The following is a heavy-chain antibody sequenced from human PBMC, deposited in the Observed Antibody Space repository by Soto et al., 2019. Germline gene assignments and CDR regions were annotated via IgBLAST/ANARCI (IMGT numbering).Heavy chain of an antibody. J-gene: IGHJ4*02. CDR1: GGSFSGYY. CDR3: ARVDKEGLFDY. D-gene: IGHD3-22*01. V-gene: IGHV4-34*01. CDR2: VNHSGSA. Sequence: SETLPLTWAVQGGSFSGYYWDWIRQPPGKGLELIGYVNHSGSANYNPSLKSPFTISVDTSKNQFSLTLSSVTAADTAVYYCARVDKEGLFDYWGQGTLVTVSS.